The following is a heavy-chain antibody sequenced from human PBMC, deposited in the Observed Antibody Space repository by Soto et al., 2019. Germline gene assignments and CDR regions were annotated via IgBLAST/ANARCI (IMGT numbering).Heavy chain of an antibody. Sequence: SVKVSCKASGGSFSSFCISWVRQAPGQGLEWMGGIIPVFGRPNYAQRFRGRLTITADESTNTVYLELIDLRSEDTAVYYCAREGSGYNLWGQGTQVTVSS. CDR1: GGSFSSFC. CDR2: IIPVFGRP. D-gene: IGHD5-12*01. J-gene: IGHJ1*01. V-gene: IGHV1-69*13. CDR3: AREGSGYNL.